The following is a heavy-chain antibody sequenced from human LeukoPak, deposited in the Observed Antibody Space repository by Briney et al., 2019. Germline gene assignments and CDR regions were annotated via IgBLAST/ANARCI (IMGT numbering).Heavy chain of an antibody. J-gene: IGHJ4*02. CDR2: IIPIFGTA. V-gene: IGHV1-69*13. CDR1: GGTFSSYA. Sequence: ASVNVSCKASGGTFSSYAISWVRQAPGQGLEWMGGIIPIFGTANYAQKFQGRVTITADESTSTAYMELSSLRSEDTAVYYCARVLYYDILTGCPHPEYYFDYWGQGTLVTVSS. D-gene: IGHD3-9*01. CDR3: ARVLYYDILTGCPHPEYYFDY.